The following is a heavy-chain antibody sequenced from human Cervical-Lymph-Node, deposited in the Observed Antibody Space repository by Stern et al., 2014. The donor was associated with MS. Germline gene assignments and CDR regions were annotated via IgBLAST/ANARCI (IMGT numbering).Heavy chain of an antibody. CDR3: GRHPPRRKWDDPNYGMDV. Sequence: EVQLVESGAEVKKPGESLKISCKGSGYTFTNNWIAWVRQMPGKGLEWMGIIYPADSDIRYSPSLQGQVTISADKPIRTAHLQWSSLKAAESAVYYCGRHPPRRKWDDPNYGMDVWGQGTTVTVSS. V-gene: IGHV5-51*04. CDR2: IYPADSDI. D-gene: IGHD1-1*01. CDR1: GYTFTNNW. J-gene: IGHJ6*02.